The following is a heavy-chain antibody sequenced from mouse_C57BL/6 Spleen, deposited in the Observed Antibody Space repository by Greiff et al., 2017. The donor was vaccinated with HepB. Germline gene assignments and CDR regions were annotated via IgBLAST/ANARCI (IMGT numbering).Heavy chain of an antibody. CDR2: IDPETGGT. J-gene: IGHJ2*01. CDR3: TRQIYYGYGDFDY. CDR1: GYTFTDYE. V-gene: IGHV1-15*01. D-gene: IGHD2-2*01. Sequence: QVQLKESGAELVRPGASVTLSCKASGYTFTDYEMHWVKQTPVHGLEWIGAIDPETGGTAYNQKFKGKAILTADKSSSTAYMELRSLTSEDSAVYYCTRQIYYGYGDFDYWGQGTTLTVSS.